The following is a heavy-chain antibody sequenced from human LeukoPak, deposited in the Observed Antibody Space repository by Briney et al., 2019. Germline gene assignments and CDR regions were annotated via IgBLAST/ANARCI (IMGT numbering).Heavy chain of an antibody. V-gene: IGHV3-30-3*01. CDR3: AGYYDSSGCFDY. CDR1: GFTFSSYA. CDR2: ISYDGSNK. D-gene: IGHD3-22*01. J-gene: IGHJ4*02. Sequence: GRSLRLSCAASGFTFSSYAMHWVRQAPGKGLEWVAVISYDGSNKYYADSVKGRFTISRDNSKNTLYLQMNSLRAEDTAVYYCAGYYDSSGCFDYWGQGTLVTVSS.